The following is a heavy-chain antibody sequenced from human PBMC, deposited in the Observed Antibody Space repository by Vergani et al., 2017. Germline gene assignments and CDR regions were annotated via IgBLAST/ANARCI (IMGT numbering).Heavy chain of an antibody. D-gene: IGHD3/OR15-3a*01. CDR2: IIPDSGDS. J-gene: IGHJ4*03. CDR3: ARDPGSAWTNY. CDR1: GYSFTGYY. V-gene: IGHV1-2*02. Sequence: QVQLVQSGAEVKKPGASVKVSCKTSGYSFTGYYIHWVRQAPGQGLELMGYIIPDSGDSNSAQKLRGRVTLTRDTSISTAYMELNSLPSDDTAVYYCARDPGSAWTNYWGQGTLVTVSS.